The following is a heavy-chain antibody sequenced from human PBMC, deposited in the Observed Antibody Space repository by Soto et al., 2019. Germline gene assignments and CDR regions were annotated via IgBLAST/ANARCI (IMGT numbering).Heavy chain of an antibody. J-gene: IGHJ4*02. CDR3: ARVTQAVAADY. CDR2: ISYDGGNR. V-gene: IGHV3-30-3*01. Sequence: QVQLVESGGGVVQPGRSPRLSCAASGLTLSNYAMHWVRPAPGKGREWVAVISYDGGNRYYADSVKGRFTISRDNSKNTLYLQMNSLRAEDTAVYYCARVTQAVAADYWGQGTLVTVSS. D-gene: IGHD6-19*01. CDR1: GLTLSNYA.